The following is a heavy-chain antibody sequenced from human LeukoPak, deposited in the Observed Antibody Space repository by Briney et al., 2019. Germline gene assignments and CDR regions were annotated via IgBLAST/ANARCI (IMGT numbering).Heavy chain of an antibody. CDR2: IIPIFGIA. V-gene: IGHV1-69*04. CDR1: GGTFSSYA. D-gene: IGHD6-19*01. J-gene: IGHJ4*02. Sequence: ASVKVSCKASGGTFSSYAISWVRQAPGQGLEWMGRIIPIFGIANYAQKFQGRVTLTADKSTSTAYMELSSLRSEDTAVYYCARIAVAGTGYFDYWGQGTLVTVSS. CDR3: ARIAVAGTGYFDY.